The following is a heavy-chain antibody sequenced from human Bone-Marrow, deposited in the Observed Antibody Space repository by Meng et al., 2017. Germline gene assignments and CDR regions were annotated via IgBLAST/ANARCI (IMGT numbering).Heavy chain of an antibody. CDR2: IIPIFGTA. CDR1: GGTFSSYA. V-gene: IGHV1-69*01. D-gene: IGHD4-17*01. CDR3: ASMTTVTVDYYFDY. Sequence: QVRLVQSGAEVKKPGCSGKVYCKASGGTFSSYAISWVRQAPGQGLEWMGGIIPIFGTANYAQKFQGRVTITADESTSTAYMELSSLRSEDTAVYYCASMTTVTVDYYFDYWGQGTLVTVSS. J-gene: IGHJ4*02.